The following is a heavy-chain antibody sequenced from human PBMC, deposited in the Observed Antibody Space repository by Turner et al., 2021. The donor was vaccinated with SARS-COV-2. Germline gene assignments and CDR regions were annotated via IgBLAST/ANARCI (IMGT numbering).Heavy chain of an antibody. CDR2: IYYSGST. D-gene: IGHD3-22*01. V-gene: IGHV4-39*01. CDR1: GGSISSSSYS. J-gene: IGHJ2*01. CDR3: ATPSVSYDSSGYFHFDL. Sequence: QLQLQESGPGLVKPSETLSLTCAVSGGSISSSSYSWGWIRQPPGKGLEWIGSIYYSGSTYYTPSLKSRVSIAVDTSKNQFSLRLSSVTAADTDVYYCATPSVSYDSSGYFHFDLWGRGTLVTVSS.